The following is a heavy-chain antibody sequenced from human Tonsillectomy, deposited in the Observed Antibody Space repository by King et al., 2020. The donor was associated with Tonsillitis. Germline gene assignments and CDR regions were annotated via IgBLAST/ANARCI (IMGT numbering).Heavy chain of an antibody. V-gene: IGHV3-30*18. Sequence: VQLVESGGGVVQPGRSLRLSCVASGFTFSSYGMHWVRQAPGKGLEGVAVRSYDGSNKYYADSVKGRFTIPRDNSKNTRYLQMNSLRDEDTAVYYCAKDKRYGGNSVFDYWGQGTLVTVSS. CDR2: RSYDGSNK. J-gene: IGHJ4*02. CDR1: GFTFSSYG. D-gene: IGHD4-23*01. CDR3: AKDKRYGGNSVFDY.